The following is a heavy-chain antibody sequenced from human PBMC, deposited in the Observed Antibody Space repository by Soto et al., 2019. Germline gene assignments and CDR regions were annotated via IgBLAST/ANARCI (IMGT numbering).Heavy chain of an antibody. J-gene: IGHJ4*02. V-gene: IGHV1-18*01. CDR1: VYTFTSYG. CDR3: ARDIEFVKGIAAASGY. D-gene: IGHD6-13*01. Sequence: GASVKVSCKASVYTFTSYGISWVRQAPRQGLEWMGWISAYNGNTNYAQKLQGRVTMTTDTSTSTAYMELRSLRSDDTAVYYCARDIEFVKGIAAASGYWGQGTLVTVSS. CDR2: ISAYNGNT.